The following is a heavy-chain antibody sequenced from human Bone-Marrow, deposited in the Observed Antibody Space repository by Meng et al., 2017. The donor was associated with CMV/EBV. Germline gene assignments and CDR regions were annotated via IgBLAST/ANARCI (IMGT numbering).Heavy chain of an antibody. D-gene: IGHD6-6*01. V-gene: IGHV1-69*05. Sequence: SVKVSCKASGGTFSSYAISWVRQAPGQGLEWMGGIIPIFGTANYAQKFQGRVTITTDESTSTAYMELSSLRSEDTAVYYCARSLIQVPAPRPEYSSPSLSLYYYYGMDVWGQGTTVTVSS. CDR3: ARSLIQVPAPRPEYSSPSLSLYYYYGMDV. CDR1: GGTFSSYA. J-gene: IGHJ6*02. CDR2: IIPIFGTA.